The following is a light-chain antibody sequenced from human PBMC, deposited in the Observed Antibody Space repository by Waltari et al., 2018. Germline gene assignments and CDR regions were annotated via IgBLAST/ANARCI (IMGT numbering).Light chain of an antibody. CDR3: ASCDDSLNGHWV. J-gene: IGLJ3*02. CDR2: RSD. CDR1: ASNIGGNL. V-gene: IGLV1-44*01. Sequence: QPVLTQPPSVSGTPGQRVTISCSGSASNIGGNLVNWYQQFPGKAPKLLLYRSDLVPWGDAEPFSSSKFGASASLERSGVQFEDEADYFCASCDDSLNGHWVFGGGTKVTVL.